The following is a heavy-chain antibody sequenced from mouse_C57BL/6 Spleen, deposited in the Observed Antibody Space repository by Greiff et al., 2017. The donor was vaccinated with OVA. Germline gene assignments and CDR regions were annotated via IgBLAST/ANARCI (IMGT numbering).Heavy chain of an antibody. V-gene: IGHV1-50*01. CDR2: IDPSDSYT. Sequence: QVQLQQPGAELVKPGASVKLSCKASGYTFTSYWMQWVKQRPGQGLEWIGEIDPSDSYTNYNQKFKGKATLTVDTSSSTAYMQLSSLTSEDSAVYYCASGALHYCSSLFAYWGQGTLVTVSA. CDR1: GYTFTSYW. D-gene: IGHD1-1*01. J-gene: IGHJ3*01. CDR3: ASGALHYCSSLFAY.